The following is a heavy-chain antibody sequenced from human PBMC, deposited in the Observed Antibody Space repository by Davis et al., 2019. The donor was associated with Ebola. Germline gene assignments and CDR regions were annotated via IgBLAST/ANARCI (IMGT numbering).Heavy chain of an antibody. Sequence: MPSETLSLTCTVSGGSISSSSYYWGWIRQPPGKGLEWIGSIYYSGSTYYNPSLKSRVTISVDTSKNQFSLKLSSVTAADTAVYYCARETTVGIYYYGMDVWGRGTTVTVSS. D-gene: IGHD4-23*01. J-gene: IGHJ6*02. CDR3: ARETTVGIYYYGMDV. V-gene: IGHV4-39*07. CDR2: IYYSGST. CDR1: GGSISSSSYY.